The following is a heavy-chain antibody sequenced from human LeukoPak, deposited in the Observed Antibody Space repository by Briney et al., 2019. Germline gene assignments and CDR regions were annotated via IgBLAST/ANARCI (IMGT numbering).Heavy chain of an antibody. J-gene: IGHJ4*02. V-gene: IGHV4-59*08. D-gene: IGHD6-13*01. CDR1: GGSISSYY. CDR3: ASWPAAGIDY. CDR2: IYYSGST. Sequence: SETLSLTCTVSGGSISSYYWSWIRQPPGKGLEWIGYIYYSGSTNYNPSLKSRVTISVDTSKNQFSLKLSSVTAADTAVYYCASWPAAGIDYWGQGTLVTVSS.